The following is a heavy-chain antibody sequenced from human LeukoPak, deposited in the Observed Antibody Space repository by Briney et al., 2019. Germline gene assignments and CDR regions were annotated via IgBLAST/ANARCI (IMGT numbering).Heavy chain of an antibody. D-gene: IGHD6-19*01. Sequence: ASVKVSCKASGYTFTSYGISWVRQAPGQGLEWMGWISAYNGNTNYAQKLQGRVTMTTDTSTSTAYMELRSLRSDDTAVYYCARGYSSGWYGGDYYYYGMDVWGQGTTVTVSS. J-gene: IGHJ6*02. CDR2: ISAYNGNT. V-gene: IGHV1-18*01. CDR3: ARGYSSGWYGGDYYYYGMDV. CDR1: GYTFTSYG.